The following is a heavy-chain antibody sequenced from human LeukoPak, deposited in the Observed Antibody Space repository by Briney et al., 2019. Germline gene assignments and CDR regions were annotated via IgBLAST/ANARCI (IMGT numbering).Heavy chain of an antibody. CDR1: GYTFTGYY. CDR3: ARNKDTWMGYYYYYGTDA. J-gene: IGHJ6*02. Sequence: ASVKVSCKASGYTFTGYYTHWVRQAPGQGLEWMGWINPNSGGTNYAQKFQGRVTMTRDTSISTAYMELSRLRSDDTAVYYCARNKDTWMGYYYYYGTDAWGQGTTVTVSS. CDR2: INPNSGGT. D-gene: IGHD1-20*01. V-gene: IGHV1-2*02.